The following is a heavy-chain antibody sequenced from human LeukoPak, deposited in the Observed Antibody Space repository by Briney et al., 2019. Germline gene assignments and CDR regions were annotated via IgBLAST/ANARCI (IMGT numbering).Heavy chain of an antibody. CDR2: IYSDGST. CDR3: TKLDY. V-gene: IGHV3-66*01. Sequence: GGSLRLSCVVSGFSVSTNYMTWVRQAPGKGLGWVSVIYSDGSTYYADSVKGRFTISRDNSKNTVYLQMNSLRAEDTAVYYCTKLDYWGQGTLVTVSS. J-gene: IGHJ4*02. CDR1: GFSVSTNY.